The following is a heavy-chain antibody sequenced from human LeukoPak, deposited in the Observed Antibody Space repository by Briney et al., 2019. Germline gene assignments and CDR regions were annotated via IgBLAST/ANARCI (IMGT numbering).Heavy chain of an antibody. CDR1: GGSFSGYY. J-gene: IGHJ4*02. D-gene: IGHD6-6*01. Sequence: PSETLSLTCAVYGGSFSGYYWCWIRQPPGKGLEWIGEISHSGSTNYNPSLKSRVTISVDTSKNQFSLKLSSVTAADTAVYYCARVYGAALTEGNYYFDYWGQGTLVTVSS. CDR2: ISHSGST. CDR3: ARVYGAALTEGNYYFDY. V-gene: IGHV4-34*01.